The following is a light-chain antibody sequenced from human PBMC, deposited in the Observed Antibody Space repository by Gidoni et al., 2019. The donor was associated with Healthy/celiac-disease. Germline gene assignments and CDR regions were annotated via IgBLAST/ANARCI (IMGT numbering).Light chain of an antibody. Sequence: DIVMTQTPLSLSVTPGQPASISCKSSQSLLHSDRRTYLHWYQQKPGQPPQRLIYEVSSRYSGVPERFSGSGSGTDFTLTISRLEAEDVGIYYCVQSMRHPLTFGEGTRVEIK. CDR1: QSLLHSDRRTY. J-gene: IGKJ4*01. CDR2: EVS. V-gene: IGKV2D-29*01. CDR3: VQSMRHPLT.